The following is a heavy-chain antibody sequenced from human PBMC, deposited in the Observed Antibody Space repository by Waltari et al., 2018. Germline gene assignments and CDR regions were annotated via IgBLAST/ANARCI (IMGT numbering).Heavy chain of an antibody. D-gene: IGHD2-2*01. Sequence: QVQLQESGPGLVKPSQTLSLTCTVSGGSISSGGYYWSWIRQHPGKGLEWIWYIYNSGSTYYTPSLKSRFTISVDTSKNQFSLKLSSVTAADTAVYYCASLVVVPAALGGWFDPWGQGTLVTVSS. V-gene: IGHV4-31*03. CDR2: IYNSGST. CDR3: ASLVVVPAALGGWFDP. J-gene: IGHJ5*02. CDR1: GGSISSGGYY.